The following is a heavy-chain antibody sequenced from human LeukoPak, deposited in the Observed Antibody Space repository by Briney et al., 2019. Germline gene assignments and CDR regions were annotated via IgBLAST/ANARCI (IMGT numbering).Heavy chain of an antibody. V-gene: IGHV4-39*01. CDR2: IFYSGNT. CDR1: GGSISSSDYY. D-gene: IGHD3-10*01. CDR3: ARQLWFGEFHFDY. Sequence: SETLSLTCTVSGGSISSSDYYWGWIRQPPGKGLEWIGSIFYSGNTYYNVSLQSRVAISVDTSKRQFSLKLSSVTAADTAVYYCARQLWFGEFHFDYWGQGTLVTVSS. J-gene: IGHJ4*02.